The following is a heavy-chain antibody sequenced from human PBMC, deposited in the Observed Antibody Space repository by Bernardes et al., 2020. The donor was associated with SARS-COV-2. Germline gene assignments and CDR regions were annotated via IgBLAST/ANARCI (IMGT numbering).Heavy chain of an antibody. D-gene: IGHD2-15*01. J-gene: IGHJ6*02. V-gene: IGHV4-59*08. CDR3: ASATTPVRYSLWSDYGMDV. Sequence: SETLSLTCTVSGGSISSYYWSWIRQPPGKGLEWIGYIYYSGSTNYNPSLKSRVTISVDTSKNQFSLKLSSVTAADTAVYYCASATTPVRYSLWSDYGMDVWGQGTTVTVSS. CDR2: IYYSGST. CDR1: GGSISSYY.